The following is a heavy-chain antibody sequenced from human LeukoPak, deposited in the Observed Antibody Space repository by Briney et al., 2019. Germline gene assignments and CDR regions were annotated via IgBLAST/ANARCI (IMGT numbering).Heavy chain of an antibody. CDR2: ISSSGSTI. D-gene: IGHD1-26*01. CDR1: GFTFSSYS. Sequence: GGSLRLSCAASGFTFSSYSMNWVRQAPGKGLEWVSYISSSGSTIYYADSVKGRFTISRDNAKNSLYLQMNSLRAEDTAVYYCARDGSRSGSYYRYWGQGTLVTVSS. V-gene: IGHV3-48*04. J-gene: IGHJ4*02. CDR3: ARDGSRSGSYYRY.